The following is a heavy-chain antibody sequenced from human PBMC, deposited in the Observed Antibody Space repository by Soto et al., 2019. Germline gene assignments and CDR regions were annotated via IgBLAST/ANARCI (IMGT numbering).Heavy chain of an antibody. CDR1: DYTFAAYW. D-gene: IGHD3-3*01. CDR2: INPLDSYV. J-gene: IGHJ3*02. V-gene: IGHV5-51*01. CDR3: ARPDYTQVLWYHTYDI. Sequence: VESLKISCKGFDYTFAAYWIGWVRQMPWKGLEWMGVINPLDSYVKYSPPFEGQVTISADKSINTAFLQWRSLKASDTAMYYCARPDYTQVLWYHTYDIWGQGTMVSVS.